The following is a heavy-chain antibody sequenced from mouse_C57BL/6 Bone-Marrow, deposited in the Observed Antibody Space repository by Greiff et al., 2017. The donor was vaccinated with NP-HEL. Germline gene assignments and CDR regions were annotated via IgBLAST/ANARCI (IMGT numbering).Heavy chain of an antibody. D-gene: IGHD3-2*02. Sequence: EVKLMESGGGLVQPGGSLKLSCAASGFTFSDYGMAWVRQAPRKGPEWVAFISNLAYSIYYADTVTGRFTISRENAKNTLYLEMSSLRSEDTAMYYCAREGGIQEGFAYWGQGTLVTVSA. CDR1: GFTFSDYG. CDR2: ISNLAYSI. CDR3: AREGGIQEGFAY. V-gene: IGHV5-15*01. J-gene: IGHJ3*01.